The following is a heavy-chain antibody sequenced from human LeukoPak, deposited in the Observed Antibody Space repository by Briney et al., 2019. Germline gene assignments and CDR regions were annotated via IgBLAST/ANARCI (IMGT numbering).Heavy chain of an antibody. CDR1: GFSFNTYA. V-gene: IGHV3-23*01. J-gene: IGHJ4*02. D-gene: IGHD2-2*01. Sequence: QPGGSLRLSCAASGFSFNTYAMSWVRQAPGKGLEWVSAISNTGGSTYYADSVKGRFTISRDKSKNTLSLQMNSLRAEDTAVYYCAKFIVVVPAATDYYFDYWGQGTLVTVSS. CDR2: ISNTGGST. CDR3: AKFIVVVPAATDYYFDY.